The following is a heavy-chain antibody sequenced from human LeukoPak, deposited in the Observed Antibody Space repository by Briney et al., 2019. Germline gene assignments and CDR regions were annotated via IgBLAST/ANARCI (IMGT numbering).Heavy chain of an antibody. J-gene: IGHJ4*02. V-gene: IGHV4-4*07. CDR3: ARWSYAIGYNYFDY. CDR2: IYTSGST. D-gene: IGHD2-8*01. Sequence: PSETLSLTCTVSGGSTSSYYWSWIRQPAGKGLEWIGRIYTSGSTNYNPSLKSRVTMSVDTSKNQFSLKLSSVTAADTAVYYCARWSYAIGYNYFDYWGQGTLVTVSS. CDR1: GGSTSSYY.